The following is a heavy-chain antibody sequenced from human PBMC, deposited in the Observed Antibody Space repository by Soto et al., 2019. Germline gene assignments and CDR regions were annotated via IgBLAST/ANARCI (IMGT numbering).Heavy chain of an antibody. J-gene: IGHJ6*02. D-gene: IGHD2-21*01. V-gene: IGHV3-23*01. CDR1: GFTFSSYA. CDR2: ISGSGGST. CDR3: AKDGEACGGDCYYGMDV. Sequence: EVQLLESGGGLVQPGGSLRLSCAASGFTFSSYAMSWVRRAPGKGLEWVSTISGSGGSTYYADSVKGRFTISRDTSKNTVLLQMNSLRAEDTAAYYCAKDGEACGGDCYYGMDVWGQGTTVTVSS.